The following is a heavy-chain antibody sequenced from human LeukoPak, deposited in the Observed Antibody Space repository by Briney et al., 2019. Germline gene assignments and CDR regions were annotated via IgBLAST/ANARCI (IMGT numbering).Heavy chain of an antibody. Sequence: PGGSLRLSCAASGFTFSSYWMTWVRQAPGKGLEWVANIMQDGSEKNYVDSVKGRFTISRDNAKNSLYLQMNSLRAEDTAVFYCARDNYGSGSYYTYFDYWGQGTLVTASS. CDR3: ARDNYGSGSYYTYFDY. CDR1: GFTFSSYW. CDR2: IMQDGSEK. D-gene: IGHD3-10*01. J-gene: IGHJ4*02. V-gene: IGHV3-7*01.